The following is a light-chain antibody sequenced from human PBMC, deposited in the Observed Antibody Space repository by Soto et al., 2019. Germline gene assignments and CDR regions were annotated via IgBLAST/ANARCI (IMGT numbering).Light chain of an antibody. J-gene: IGKJ3*01. CDR1: QSVLHSSNNKNY. CDR3: QQYYSTPFT. Sequence: DIVMTQSPDSLAVSLGERATINCKSSQSVLHSSNNKNYLTWYQQKPGQPPKILIYWASTRESGVPDRFGGSGSGTDFTLTISSLQGEDVGVYYCQQYYSTPFTFGPGTKGDIK. CDR2: WAS. V-gene: IGKV4-1*01.